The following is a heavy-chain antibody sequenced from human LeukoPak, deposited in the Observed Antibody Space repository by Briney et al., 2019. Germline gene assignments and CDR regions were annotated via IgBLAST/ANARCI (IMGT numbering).Heavy chain of an antibody. D-gene: IGHD6-13*01. CDR1: GFTVSSNS. CDR2: IYSAGNT. J-gene: IGHJ4*02. V-gene: IGHV3-53*01. Sequence: GGSLRLSCTVSGFTVSSNSMSWVRQAPGKGLEWVSFIYSAGNTDYADSVKGRFTISRDNSKNTLYLQMTSLRVEDTAVYYCAKLGRRGSNWEFDYWGQGTLVTVSS. CDR3: AKLGRRGSNWEFDY.